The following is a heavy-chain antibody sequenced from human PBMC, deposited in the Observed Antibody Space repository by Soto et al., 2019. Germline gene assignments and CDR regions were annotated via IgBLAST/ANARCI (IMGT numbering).Heavy chain of an antibody. CDR1: GFTFSSYS. J-gene: IGHJ6*02. CDR2: ISSSSSYI. Sequence: EVQLVESGGGLVKPGGSLRLSCAASGFTFSSYSMNWVRQAPGKGLEWVSSISSSSSYIYYADSVKGRFTISRDNAKNSMYLQKNSLRAEDTAVYYCARDNPRPNGFWSGYYNYYYYYGMDVWGQGTTVTVSS. CDR3: ARDNPRPNGFWSGYYNYYYYYGMDV. D-gene: IGHD3-3*01. V-gene: IGHV3-21*01.